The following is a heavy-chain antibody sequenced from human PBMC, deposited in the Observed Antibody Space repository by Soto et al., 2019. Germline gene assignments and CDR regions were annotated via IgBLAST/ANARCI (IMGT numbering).Heavy chain of an antibody. CDR3: ARVSDYDSSGYYSLAFDI. D-gene: IGHD3-22*01. CDR2: TYYRSKWYN. CDR1: GDSVSSNSAA. V-gene: IGHV6-1*01. J-gene: IGHJ3*02. Sequence: PSQTLSLTCAISGDSVSSNSAAWNWIRQSPSRGLEWLGRTYYRSKWYNDYAVSVKSRITINPDTSKNQFSLQLNSVTPGDTAVYYCARVSDYDSSGYYSLAFDIWGQGTMVTVSS.